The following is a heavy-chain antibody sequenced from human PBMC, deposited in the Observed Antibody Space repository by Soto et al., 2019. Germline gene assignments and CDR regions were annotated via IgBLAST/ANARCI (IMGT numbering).Heavy chain of an antibody. CDR3: AREGAVAGTHRPLPLGY. V-gene: IGHV3-53*02. J-gene: IGHJ4*02. Sequence: EVQLVETGGGLIQPGGSLRLSCAASGFSVNSNYMSWVRQAPGKGLEWVSVIYGGGSTYYADSVKGRFTISRDNSKNTLYLQMNSLRSEDTALYYCAREGAVAGTHRPLPLGYWGQGTLVTVSS. CDR1: GFSVNSNY. D-gene: IGHD6-19*01. CDR2: IYGGGST.